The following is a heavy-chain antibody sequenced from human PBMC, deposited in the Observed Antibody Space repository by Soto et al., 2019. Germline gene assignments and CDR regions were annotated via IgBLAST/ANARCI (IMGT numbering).Heavy chain of an antibody. Sequence: PSETLSLTCPVSGGSVSSGNYYWSWIRQPPGKGLEWIGYFYYTGSTNYNPSLKSRVTISIDASKNQFSLRLSSVTAADTAVYYCARSMYYSDGSNYSPFDYWGQGTLVTVSS. D-gene: IGHD3-22*01. J-gene: IGHJ4*02. CDR1: GGSVSSGNYY. CDR3: ARSMYYSDGSNYSPFDY. CDR2: FYYTGST. V-gene: IGHV4-61*01.